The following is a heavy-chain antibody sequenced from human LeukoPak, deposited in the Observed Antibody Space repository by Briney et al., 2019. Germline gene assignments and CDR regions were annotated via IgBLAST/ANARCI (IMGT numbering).Heavy chain of an antibody. CDR2: IYHSGST. D-gene: IGHD1-7*01. Sequence: SETLSLTCTVSGGSISSSIYFWGWIRQPPGKGLEWIGSIYHSGSTYYNPSLKSRVTISVDTSKNQFSLKLSSVTAADTAVYYCARELELREDYWGQGTLVTVSS. CDR1: GGSISSSIYF. J-gene: IGHJ4*02. CDR3: ARELELREDY. V-gene: IGHV4-39*07.